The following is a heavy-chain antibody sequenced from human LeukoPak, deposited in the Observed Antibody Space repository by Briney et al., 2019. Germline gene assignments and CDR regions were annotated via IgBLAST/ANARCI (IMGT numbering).Heavy chain of an antibody. Sequence: PGGSLRLSCAASGFTFRNHWMHWVRQAPGKGLIWVSRINKDGSSTDYADSVKGRFTISRDNAKNTLYLQMNSLRAEDTAVYFCARGFGDSRVHYYYGMDVWGQGTTVTVSS. CDR1: GFTFRNHW. CDR2: INKDGSST. V-gene: IGHV3-74*01. CDR3: ARGFGDSRVHYYYGMDV. J-gene: IGHJ6*02. D-gene: IGHD4-17*01.